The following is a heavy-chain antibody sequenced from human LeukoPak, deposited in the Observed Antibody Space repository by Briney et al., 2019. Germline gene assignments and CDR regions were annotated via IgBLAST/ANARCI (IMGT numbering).Heavy chain of an antibody. Sequence: ASVKVSCKASGYTFTSYGNSWVRQAPGQGLEWMGWISAYNRNTNYAQKFQGRVTMTTDTFTSTAYMELRSLRSDDTAVYYCARGKWVAATYDYWGQGTLVTVSS. D-gene: IGHD1-26*01. J-gene: IGHJ4*02. CDR2: ISAYNRNT. CDR1: GYTFTSYG. V-gene: IGHV1-18*01. CDR3: ARGKWVAATYDY.